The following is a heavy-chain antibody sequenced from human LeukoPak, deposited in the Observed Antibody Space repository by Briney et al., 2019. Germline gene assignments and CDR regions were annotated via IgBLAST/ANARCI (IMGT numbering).Heavy chain of an antibody. CDR2: ISYDGSNK. J-gene: IGHJ6*02. V-gene: IGHV3-30*18. D-gene: IGHD6-19*01. CDR3: AKDRVAVAGTGMDV. CDR1: GFTFSSYG. Sequence: GGSLRLSCAASGFTFSSYGMHWVRQAPGKGLEWVAVISYDGSNKYYADSVKGRFTISRDNSKNTLYLQMNSLRAEDTAVYYCAKDRVAVAGTGMDVWGQGTTVTVFS.